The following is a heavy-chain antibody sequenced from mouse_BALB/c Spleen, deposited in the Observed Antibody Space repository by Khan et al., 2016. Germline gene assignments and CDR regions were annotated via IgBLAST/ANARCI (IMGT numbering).Heavy chain of an antibody. CDR1: GYTFTNYG. J-gene: IGHJ2*01. V-gene: IGHV9-3-1*01. CDR2: INTYTGEP. D-gene: IGHD2-2*01. CDR3: AREYYGYDVDDY. Sequence: QIQLVQSGPELKKPGETVKISCKASGYTFTNYGMNWVKQAPGKGLKWMGWINTYTGEPTYADDFKGRFAFSLETSASTAYLQINNLKNEDTATDFCAREYYGYDVDDYWGQGTTLTVSS.